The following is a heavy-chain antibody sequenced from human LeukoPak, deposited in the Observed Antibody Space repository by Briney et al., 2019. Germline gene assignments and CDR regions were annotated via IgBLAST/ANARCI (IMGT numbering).Heavy chain of an antibody. V-gene: IGHV4-4*07. CDR1: GGSISSYY. J-gene: IGHJ4*02. Sequence: SETLSLTCTVSGGSISSYYWSWVRQPAGKGLEWIGRIYNSGSTNYNPSLKSRVTMSVDTSKNQFSLKLSSVTAADTAVYYCARGDDSSGYYFGLIDYWGQGTLATVSS. CDR3: ARGDDSSGYYFGLIDY. D-gene: IGHD3-22*01. CDR2: IYNSGST.